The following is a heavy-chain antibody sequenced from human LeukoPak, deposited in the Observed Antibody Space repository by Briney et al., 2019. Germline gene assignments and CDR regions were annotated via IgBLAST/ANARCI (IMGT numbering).Heavy chain of an antibody. CDR3: ASQGVVVAATPTGFDY. CDR2: ISAYNGNT. V-gene: IGHV1-18*01. CDR1: GYTFTSYG. Sequence: GASVKVSCKASGYTFTSYGISWVRQAPGQGLEWMGWISAYNGNTNYAQKLQGRVTMTTDTSTSTAYMELSSLRSEDTAVYYCASQGVVVAATPTGFDYWGQGTLVTVSS. J-gene: IGHJ4*02. D-gene: IGHD2-15*01.